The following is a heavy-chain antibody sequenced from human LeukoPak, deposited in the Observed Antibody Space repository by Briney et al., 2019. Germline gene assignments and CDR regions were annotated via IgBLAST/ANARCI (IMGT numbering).Heavy chain of an antibody. D-gene: IGHD3-22*01. V-gene: IGHV1-46*01. CDR2: INPSGGST. CDR1: GYTFTSYY. J-gene: IGHJ4*02. Sequence: ASVKVSCKASGYTFTSYYMHWVRQAPGQGLEWMGIINPSGGSTSYAQKFQGRVTMTRDMSTSTVYMELSSLRSEDTAVYYCARATYYYDSSGYYIFDYWGQGTLVTVSP. CDR3: ARATYYYDSSGYYIFDY.